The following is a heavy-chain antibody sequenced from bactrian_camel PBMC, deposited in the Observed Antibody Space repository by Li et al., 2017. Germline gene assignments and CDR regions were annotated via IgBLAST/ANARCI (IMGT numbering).Heavy chain of an antibody. CDR3: AANPFWTYGAVCSYTRPADFGY. J-gene: IGHJ6*01. V-gene: IGHV3S55*01. CDR2: LDSDGST. D-gene: IGHD2*01. CDR1: GYTYSDYC. Sequence: HVQLVESGGGSVQAGGSLRLSCVASGYTYSDYCMGWFRQAPGKEREGVAALDSDGSTSYADSTGRFTISQDNAKNTLYLQMNSLKPEDTAMYYCAANPFWTYGAVCSYTRPADFGYWGQGTQVTVS.